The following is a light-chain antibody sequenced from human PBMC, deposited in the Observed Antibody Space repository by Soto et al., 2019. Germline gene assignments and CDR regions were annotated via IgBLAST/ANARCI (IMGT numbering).Light chain of an antibody. CDR3: QQYNNWPLYT. J-gene: IGKJ2*01. CDR2: GAS. CDR1: QSVSST. Sequence: EIVMTQSPATLSVSPGERATLSCRASQSVSSTLAWYQQKPGHAPRLLIYGASTRATGIPARFGGSGSGTEFTLTISSLQSEDFAVYYCQQYNNWPLYTFGQGTKLESK. V-gene: IGKV3-15*01.